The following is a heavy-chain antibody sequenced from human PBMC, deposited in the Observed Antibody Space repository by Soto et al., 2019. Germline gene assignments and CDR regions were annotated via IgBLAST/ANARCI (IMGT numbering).Heavy chain of an antibody. CDR2: IAYDGSNR. CDR3: ARVGQDYDSSGYPRDDFDI. J-gene: IGHJ3*02. CDR1: GFTFSSYG. V-gene: IGHV3-30*03. D-gene: IGHD3-22*01. Sequence: PGGSLRLSCAVSGFTFSSYGMHWVRQAPGKGLEWVSVIAYDGSNRYYADSVKGRFTISRDNSKNTLYLQMNSLRPEDTAVYYCARVGQDYDSSGYPRDDFDIWGQGTMVTFSS.